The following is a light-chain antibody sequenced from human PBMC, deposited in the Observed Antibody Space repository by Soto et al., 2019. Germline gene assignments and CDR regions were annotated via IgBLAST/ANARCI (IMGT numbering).Light chain of an antibody. CDR1: SSDVGGYNY. CDR2: DVT. J-gene: IGLJ1*01. Sequence: QSALTQPASVSGSPGQSITISCTGTSSDVGGYNYVSWYQQHPVKAPKLMIYDVTNRPSGVSDRFSGSESGNTASLTISGLPDEDEADYYCCSYTSSSTPYVFGTGTKLTVL. CDR3: CSYTSSSTPYV. V-gene: IGLV2-14*01.